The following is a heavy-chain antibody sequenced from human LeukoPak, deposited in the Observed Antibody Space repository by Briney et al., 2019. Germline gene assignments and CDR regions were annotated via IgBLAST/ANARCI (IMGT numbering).Heavy chain of an antibody. CDR2: INPNSGGT. V-gene: IGHV1-2*02. D-gene: IGHD3-16*02. Sequence: ASVKVSCKASGYTFTGYYMHWVRQAPGQGLEWMGWINPNSGGTNYAQKFRGRVTMTRDTSISTAYMELSRLRSDDTAVYYCARGVLLRLRLGELSLRDRFDPWGQGTLVTVSS. CDR1: GYTFTGYY. J-gene: IGHJ5*02. CDR3: ARGVLLRLRLGELSLRDRFDP.